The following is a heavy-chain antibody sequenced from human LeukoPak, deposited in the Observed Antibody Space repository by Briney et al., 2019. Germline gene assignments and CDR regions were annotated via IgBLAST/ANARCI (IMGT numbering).Heavy chain of an antibody. Sequence: SETLSLTCTVPGGSISSYYWSWIRQPAGKGLEWIGRIYTSGSTNYNPSLKSRVTMSVDTSKNKFSLKLSSVTAADTAVYYCARVAVTTDLYYYYYYYMDVWGKGTTVTVSS. CDR1: GGSISSYY. D-gene: IGHD4-11*01. V-gene: IGHV4-4*07. CDR2: IYTSGST. J-gene: IGHJ6*03. CDR3: ARVAVTTDLYYYYYYYMDV.